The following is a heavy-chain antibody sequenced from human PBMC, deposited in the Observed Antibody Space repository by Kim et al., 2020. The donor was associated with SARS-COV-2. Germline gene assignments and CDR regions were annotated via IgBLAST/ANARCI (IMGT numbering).Heavy chain of an antibody. Sequence: SETLSLTCTVSSDSISAYYWSWIRRLPGKGLEWICYIFYSGSTSYNPSLKSRVTISWDTSRNQFSLDLTSVTHADTAVYYCARSEGRASWHQFDYWGQG. J-gene: IGHJ4*02. CDR1: SDSISAYY. V-gene: IGHV4-59*01. CDR2: IFYSGST. CDR3: ARSEGRASWHQFDY.